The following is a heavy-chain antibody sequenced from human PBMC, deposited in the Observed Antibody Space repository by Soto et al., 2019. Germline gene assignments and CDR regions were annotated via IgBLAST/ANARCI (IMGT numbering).Heavy chain of an antibody. Sequence: QVQLQESGPGLVKPSETLSLTCSVSGDAISGGDYYWSWIRQPPGEALEWIGHIHYSGSSYYNASLNNPLTVSMDTSKNQFSLNLNSVTAADTAVYYCARDQRAFRYFPYWGQGILVTVSS. CDR1: GDAISGGDYY. J-gene: IGHJ4*03. V-gene: IGHV4-30-4*01. CDR3: ARDQRAFRYFPY. CDR2: IHYSGSS.